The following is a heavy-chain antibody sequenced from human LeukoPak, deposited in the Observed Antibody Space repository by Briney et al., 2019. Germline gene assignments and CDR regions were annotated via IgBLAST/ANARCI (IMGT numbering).Heavy chain of an antibody. J-gene: IGHJ6*04. D-gene: IGHD3-10*02. Sequence: GGSLRLSCADSGFTFSSYAMSWVRQAPGKGLEWVANIKQDGSEKYYVDSVKGRFTISRDNAKNSLYLQMNSLRAEDTAVYYCAELGITMIGGVWGKGTTVTISS. CDR2: IKQDGSEK. CDR3: AELGITMIGGV. CDR1: GFTFSSYA. V-gene: IGHV3-7*01.